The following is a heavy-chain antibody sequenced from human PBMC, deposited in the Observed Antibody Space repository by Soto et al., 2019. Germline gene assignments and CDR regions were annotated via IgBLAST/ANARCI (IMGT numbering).Heavy chain of an antibody. CDR1: GFSRSTSGVA. CDR3: AHRRPYSNEPEYFFDD. D-gene: IGHD6-13*01. CDR2: IYWDDDK. J-gene: IGHJ4*02. V-gene: IGHV2-5*02. Sequence: QITLKASGPPLVQPTQTLTLTGTFSGFSRSTSGVAVGWIRQPPGQALEWLALIYWDDDKRSKPSLKSRLTITKGTSRNQVVLTMTNMDPLDTSTYDCAHRRPYSNEPEYFFDDWGQGTMVTVSS.